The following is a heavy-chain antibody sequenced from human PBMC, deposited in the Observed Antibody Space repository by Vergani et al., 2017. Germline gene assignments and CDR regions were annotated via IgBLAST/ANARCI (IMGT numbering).Heavy chain of an antibody. Sequence: QVQLQESGPGLVKPSETLSLTCAVSGYSISSGYYWGWIRQPPGKGLEWIGSIYHSGSTYYNPSLKSRVTISVDTSKNQFSLKLSAVTAADTAVYYCAAVPFGGYSVFWFDPWGQGTLVTVSS. J-gene: IGHJ5*02. CDR3: AAVPFGGYSVFWFDP. D-gene: IGHD1-26*01. V-gene: IGHV4-38-2*01. CDR2: IYHSGST. CDR1: GYSISSGYY.